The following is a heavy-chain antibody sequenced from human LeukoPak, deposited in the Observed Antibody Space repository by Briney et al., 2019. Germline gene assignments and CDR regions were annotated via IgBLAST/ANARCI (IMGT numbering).Heavy chain of an antibody. CDR3: ARTYINFSNYFDP. V-gene: IGHV4-38-2*02. D-gene: IGHD4-11*01. Sequence: SETLSLTCTVSGYSISNGYNWGWVRQPPGKGLECIGSISHTGSTYYNPPLESRVTISLDTSNNQFSLELSSVTAADTAVYYCARTYINFSNYFDPWGQGSLVTVSS. CDR1: GYSISNGYN. J-gene: IGHJ5*02. CDR2: ISHTGST.